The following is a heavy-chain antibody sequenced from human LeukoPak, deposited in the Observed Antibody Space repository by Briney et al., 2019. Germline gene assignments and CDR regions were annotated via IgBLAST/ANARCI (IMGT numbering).Heavy chain of an antibody. D-gene: IGHD6-13*01. V-gene: IGHV4-30-4*01. Sequence: SETLSLTCTVSGGSISSGDYYWSWIRQPPGKGLEWIGYIYYSGSTYYNPSLKSRVTISVDTSKNQFSLKLSSVTAADTAVYYCARSLRDPGIAAAGTKADYWGQGTLVTVSS. CDR3: ARSLRDPGIAAAGTKADY. J-gene: IGHJ4*02. CDR2: IYYSGST. CDR1: GGSISSGDYY.